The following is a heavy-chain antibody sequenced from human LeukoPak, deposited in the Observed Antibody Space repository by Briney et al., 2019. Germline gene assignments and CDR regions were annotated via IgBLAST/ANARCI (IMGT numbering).Heavy chain of an antibody. D-gene: IGHD6-19*01. J-gene: IGHJ4*02. Sequence: SVKVSCKASGGTFSSYAISWVRQAPGQGLEWMGGIIPIFGTANYAQKFQGRVTITADKSTSTAYMELSSLRSEDTAVYYCTRVHSSGWSGVDYWGQGTLVTVSS. CDR3: TRVHSSGWSGVDY. V-gene: IGHV1-69*06. CDR2: IIPIFGTA. CDR1: GGTFSSYA.